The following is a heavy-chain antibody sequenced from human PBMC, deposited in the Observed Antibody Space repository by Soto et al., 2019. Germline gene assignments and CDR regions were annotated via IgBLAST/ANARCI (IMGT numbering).Heavy chain of an antibody. D-gene: IGHD3-10*01. J-gene: IGHJ6*03. CDR3: ARESYSGNYYYMDV. Sequence: TSETLSLTCTVSGGYISTYYWSWIRKPPGKGLEWIGYIYYSGNTNYNPSLKSRVTISLDTSKNQFSLRLSSVTAADTAVYYCARESYSGNYYYMDVCGKGTTVTVSS. CDR1: GGYISTYY. V-gene: IGHV4-59*01. CDR2: IYYSGNT.